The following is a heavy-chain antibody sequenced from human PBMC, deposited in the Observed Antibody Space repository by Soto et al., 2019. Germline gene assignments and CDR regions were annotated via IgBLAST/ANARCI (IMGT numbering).Heavy chain of an antibody. CDR1: GYTFTGYY. J-gene: IGHJ6*02. Sequence: ASVKVSCKASGYTFTGYYMHWVRQAPGQGLEWMGWINPNSGGTNYAQKFQGWVTMTRDTSISTAYMELSRLRSDDTAVYYCARERLRVATMTGSYYYYYGMDVWGQGTTVTVSS. D-gene: IGHD5-12*01. CDR2: INPNSGGT. V-gene: IGHV1-2*04. CDR3: ARERLRVATMTGSYYYYYGMDV.